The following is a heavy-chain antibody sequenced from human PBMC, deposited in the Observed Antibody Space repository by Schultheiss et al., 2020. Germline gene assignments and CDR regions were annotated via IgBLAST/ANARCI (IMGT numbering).Heavy chain of an antibody. CDR3: AKGSRDGYNSYGTFDY. V-gene: IGHV3-23*01. D-gene: IGHD5-24*01. CDR2: ISGSGGST. Sequence: GSLRLSCAASGFTFSSYAMSWVRQAPGKGLEWVSAISGSGGSTYYADSVKGRFTISRDNSKNTLYLQMNSLRAEDTAVYYCAKGSRDGYNSYGTFDYWGQGTLVTVSS. J-gene: IGHJ4*02. CDR1: GFTFSSYA.